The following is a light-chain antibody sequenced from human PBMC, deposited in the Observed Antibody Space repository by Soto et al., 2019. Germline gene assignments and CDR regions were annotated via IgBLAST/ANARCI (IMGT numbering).Light chain of an antibody. Sequence: EIMLTQSPATLSVSPGERATLSCRASQTISGNLAWFQQKLGQAPRLLIYGASTRATGIPARFSGSGSGTEFTLTISSLQPEDFAVYYCQQYTKGPPWTFGQGTKVDIK. J-gene: IGKJ1*01. CDR3: QQYTKGPPWT. CDR2: GAS. CDR1: QTISGN. V-gene: IGKV3-15*01.